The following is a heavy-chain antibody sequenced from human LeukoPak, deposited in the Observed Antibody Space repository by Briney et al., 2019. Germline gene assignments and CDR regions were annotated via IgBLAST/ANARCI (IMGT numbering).Heavy chain of an antibody. Sequence: TGGSLRLSCAASGFTFRSYGMHWVRQAPGKGLEWVAIIRYDGTNKYYADSLKGRFTISRDNAKNSLYLNIHSLRAEDTAVYYCARDRADPDYGDYVFAYWGQGTLVTVSS. CDR3: ARDRADPDYGDYVFAY. D-gene: IGHD4-17*01. J-gene: IGHJ4*02. V-gene: IGHV3-30*02. CDR1: GFTFRSYG. CDR2: IRYDGTNK.